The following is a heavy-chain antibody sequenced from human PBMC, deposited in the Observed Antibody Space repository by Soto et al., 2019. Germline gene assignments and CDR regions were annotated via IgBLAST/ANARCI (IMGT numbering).Heavy chain of an antibody. J-gene: IGHJ4*02. V-gene: IGHV4-61*01. D-gene: IGHD5-12*01. CDR1: GGSVSSSLYY. CDR2: IDYSGST. CDR3: ARVTGYSGYDY. Sequence: TLSLTCTVSGGSVSSSLYYWSWIRQPPGKGLEWIGYIDYSGSTNYNPSLKSRVTISVDTSKNQFSLRLSSVTAADTAVYYCARVTGYSGYDYWGQGTLVTVSS.